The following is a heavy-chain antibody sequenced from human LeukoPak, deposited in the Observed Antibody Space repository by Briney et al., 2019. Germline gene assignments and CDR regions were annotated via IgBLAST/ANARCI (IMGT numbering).Heavy chain of an antibody. CDR3: ARDRGYSYAFDY. CDR2: IYTSGST. J-gene: IGHJ4*02. V-gene: IGHV4-4*07. CDR1: GGSISSYY. Sequence: SETLSLTCTVSGGSISSYYWSWIRQPDGKGLEWIGRIYTSGSTNYNPSLKSRVTISIDTSKNQFSLKLNSVTAADTAVYYCARDRGYSYAFDYWGQGTLVTVSS. D-gene: IGHD5-18*01.